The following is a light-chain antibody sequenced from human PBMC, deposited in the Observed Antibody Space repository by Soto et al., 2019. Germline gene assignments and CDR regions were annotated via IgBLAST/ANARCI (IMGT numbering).Light chain of an antibody. CDR2: GSS. Sequence: IVMTQSPATLSVSPGEGVTLSCRASENVGTNLAWYQQKPGRAPRLLMYGSSTRATGIPATFSGSGSGTEFTLTISSLQSEESAVYYCQQYNNWGLSFGGGTKVEIK. J-gene: IGKJ4*01. CDR3: QQYNNWGLS. V-gene: IGKV3D-15*01. CDR1: ENVGTN.